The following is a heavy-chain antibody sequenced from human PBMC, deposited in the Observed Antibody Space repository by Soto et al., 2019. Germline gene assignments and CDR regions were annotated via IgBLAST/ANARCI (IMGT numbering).Heavy chain of an antibody. V-gene: IGHV1-69*06. D-gene: IGHD2-2*01. CDR1: GGTFNNYV. Sequence: GASVKVSCKAPGGTFNNYVINWVRQAPGQGLEWMAGIIPIFGTPNYAQKFQGRVTITADKSTSTDYMELNSLRSEDTAVYYCAGRCDGTNCLAHFDYWGQGTLVTVSS. CDR3: AGRCDGTNCLAHFDY. J-gene: IGHJ4*02. CDR2: IIPIFGTP.